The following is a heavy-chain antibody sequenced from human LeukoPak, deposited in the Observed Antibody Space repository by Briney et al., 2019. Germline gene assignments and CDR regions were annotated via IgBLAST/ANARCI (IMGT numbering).Heavy chain of an antibody. CDR3: ARSARIAARPENFDY. Sequence: ASETLSLTCTVSGASISNNNYYWGWIRQPPGKGLEWIGSIYYSGSTYYNPSLKSRVTISVDTSKNHFSLKLSSVTAADTAVYYCARSARIAARPENFDYWGQGTLVTVSS. CDR1: GASISNNNYY. D-gene: IGHD6-6*01. CDR2: IYYSGST. V-gene: IGHV4-39*02. J-gene: IGHJ4*02.